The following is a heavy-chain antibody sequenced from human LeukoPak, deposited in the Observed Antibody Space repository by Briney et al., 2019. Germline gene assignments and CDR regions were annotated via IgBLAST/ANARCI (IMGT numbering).Heavy chain of an antibody. CDR1: GGSISSYY. Sequence: SETLSLTCTVSGGSISSYYWSWIRQPPGKGLEWIGYIYYSGSTNYNPSLKSRVTISVDTSKNQFSLKLSSVTAADTAVYYCARGSGWELGPGTNWFDPWGQGTLVTVSS. V-gene: IGHV4-59*01. J-gene: IGHJ5*02. CDR2: IYYSGST. CDR3: ARGSGWELGPGTNWFDP. D-gene: IGHD6-19*01.